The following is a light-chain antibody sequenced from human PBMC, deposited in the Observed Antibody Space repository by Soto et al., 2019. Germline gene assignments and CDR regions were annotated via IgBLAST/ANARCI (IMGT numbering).Light chain of an antibody. CDR3: HSYDSSLSGSV. V-gene: IGLV2-14*01. J-gene: IGLJ3*02. CDR2: GVI. Sequence: QSALTQPASVSGSPGQSITISCTGTSGDIGSYTYVSWYQQYPGKAPKLLIYGVIKRPSGVPDRFSGSKSGTSASLAITGLQAEDEADYYCHSYDSSLSGSVFGGGTKLTVL. CDR1: SGDIGSYTY.